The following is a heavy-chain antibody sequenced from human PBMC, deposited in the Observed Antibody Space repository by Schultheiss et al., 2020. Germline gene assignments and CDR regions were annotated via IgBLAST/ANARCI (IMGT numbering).Heavy chain of an antibody. J-gene: IGHJ6*02. CDR1: GDSVSSDSAT. CDR3: ARGVYGGNSRSPRNYYYYGMDI. D-gene: IGHD4-23*01. CDR2: TYYKSKWDS. Sequence: SQTLSLTCAISGDSVSSDSATWNWIRQSPSRGLEWLGRTYYKSKWDSDYAVSVKSRITIKSDTYKNQFSLQLNSVSPEDTAVYYCARGVYGGNSRSPRNYYYYGMDIWGQGTPVTVSS. V-gene: IGHV6-1*01.